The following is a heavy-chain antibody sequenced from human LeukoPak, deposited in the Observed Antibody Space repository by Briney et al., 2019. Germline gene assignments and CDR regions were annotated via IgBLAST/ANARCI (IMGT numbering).Heavy chain of an antibody. Sequence: PSGSLSLSCAASGFTFSDYYMSWIRQAPGKGLEWVSYISSSGSNIYYADSVRGRFTIYRDNAKNSLYLQMISLRAEDTAVYYCARDPVEISYDYWGQGTLVSVPS. CDR3: ARDPVEISYDY. D-gene: IGHD5-24*01. J-gene: IGHJ4*02. CDR1: GFTFSDYY. CDR2: ISSSGSNI. V-gene: IGHV3-11*04.